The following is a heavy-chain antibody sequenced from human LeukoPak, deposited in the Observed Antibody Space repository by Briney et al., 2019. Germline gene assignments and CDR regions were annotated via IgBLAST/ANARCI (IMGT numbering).Heavy chain of an antibody. J-gene: IGHJ2*01. Sequence: GESLKISCKGSGYIFTSYWIGWVRQLPGKGLEWMGIIYPGDYDTKYSPSFQGQVTISADKSITTAYLQWSSLKASDTAMYYCARHNYGGNSLYWYFDLWGRGTLVTVSS. D-gene: IGHD4-23*01. V-gene: IGHV5-51*01. CDR1: GYIFTSYW. CDR2: IYPGDYDT. CDR3: ARHNYGGNSLYWYFDL.